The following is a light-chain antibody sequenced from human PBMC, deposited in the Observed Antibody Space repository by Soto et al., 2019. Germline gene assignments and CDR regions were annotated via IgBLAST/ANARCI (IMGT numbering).Light chain of an antibody. CDR1: SSDVGGYNY. CDR3: SSYTSSSTRV. J-gene: IGLJ2*01. Sequence: QSALTQPASVSGSPGQSITISCTGTSSDVGGYNYVSWYQQHPGKAPKLMIYEVSNRPSGVSNRFSGSKSGNTASLTISGLXXXXEADYYCSSYTSSSTRVFGGGTK. CDR2: EVS. V-gene: IGLV2-14*01.